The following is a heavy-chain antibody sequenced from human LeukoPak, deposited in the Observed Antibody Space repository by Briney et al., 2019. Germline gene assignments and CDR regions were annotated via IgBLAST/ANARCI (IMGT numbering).Heavy chain of an antibody. CDR1: GFSISNSW. Sequence: PGGSLRLSCTASGFSISNSWMSWVRQAPGKGLEWVANIKQDGSDKYYVDSVKGRFTISRDNAKNSLYLQMNGLRAEDTAVYYCAKEGSAIFNYWGQGTLVTVSS. J-gene: IGHJ4*02. V-gene: IGHV3-7*01. CDR3: AKEGSAIFNY. CDR2: IKQDGSDK. D-gene: IGHD2-2*01.